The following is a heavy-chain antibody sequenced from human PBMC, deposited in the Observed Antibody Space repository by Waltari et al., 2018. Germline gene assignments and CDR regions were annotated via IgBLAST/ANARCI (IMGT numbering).Heavy chain of an antibody. Sequence: QVQLVESGGGVVQPGRSLRLPCAASGFTFSSYVLHWVRQAPGKGLEWVAVISYDGSNKYYADSVKGRFTISRDNSKNTLYLQMNSLRAEDTAVYYCARDSGGGSYFDYWGQGTLVTVSS. CDR2: ISYDGSNK. V-gene: IGHV3-30-3*01. J-gene: IGHJ4*02. D-gene: IGHD1-26*01. CDR3: ARDSGGGSYFDY. CDR1: GFTFSSYV.